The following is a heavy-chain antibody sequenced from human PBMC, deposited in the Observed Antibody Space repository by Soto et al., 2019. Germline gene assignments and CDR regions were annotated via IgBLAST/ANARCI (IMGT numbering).Heavy chain of an antibody. CDR2: IYATGTT. CDR3: ARIVQKDGSLLSNYYYGMDV. J-gene: IGHJ6*02. CDR1: GASISGFY. D-gene: IGHD3-10*01. V-gene: IGHV4-4*07. Sequence: SETLSLTCTVSGASISGFYWSWIRKSAGKGLEWIGRIYATGTTDYNPSLKSRVTMSVDTSKNRFSLKLRSVTAADTAVYYCARIVQKDGSLLSNYYYGMDVWGQGTTVTVSS.